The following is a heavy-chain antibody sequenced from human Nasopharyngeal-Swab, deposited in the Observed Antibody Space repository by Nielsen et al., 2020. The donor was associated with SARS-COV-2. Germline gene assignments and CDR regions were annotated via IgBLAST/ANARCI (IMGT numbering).Heavy chain of an antibody. CDR3: AKIRSWPDFDY. D-gene: IGHD6-13*01. J-gene: IGHJ4*02. CDR2: IYYSGST. V-gene: IGHV4-39*01. CDR1: GGSISSSSYY. Sequence: SETLSLTYTVSGGSISSSSYYWGWIRQPPGKGLEWIGSIYYSGSTYYNPSLKSRVTISVDTSKNQFSLKLSSVTAADTAVYYCAKIRSWPDFDYWGQGTLVTVSS.